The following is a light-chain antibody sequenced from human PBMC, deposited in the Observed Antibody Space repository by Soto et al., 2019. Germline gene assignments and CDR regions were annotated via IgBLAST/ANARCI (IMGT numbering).Light chain of an antibody. J-gene: IGKJ4*01. CDR3: QQYY. CDR2: GAS. Sequence: EIVLTQSPGTLCLSPWERATLSCRASQSVNSRLAWYQHKPGQAPRLLIYGASNRATGIPDRFSGSGSGTDFTLTITRLEPEDFAVYYCQQYYFGGGTDVDIK. V-gene: IGKV3-20*01. CDR1: QSVNSR.